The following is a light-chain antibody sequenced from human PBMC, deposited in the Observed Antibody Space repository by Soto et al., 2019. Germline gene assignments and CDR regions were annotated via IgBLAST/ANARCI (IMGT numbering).Light chain of an antibody. V-gene: IGLV7-43*01. J-gene: IGLJ3*02. CDR1: TGAVTSGYY. CDR3: LLFYGDAWV. Sequence: QAVVTQEPSLTVSPGGTVTLTCASSTGAVTSGYYPNWFQQKAGQAPRVLIYSTSNKHSWTPARFSGSLLGGKAALTLSGVQPEDEAEYYCLLFYGDAWVFGGGTQLTGL. CDR2: STS.